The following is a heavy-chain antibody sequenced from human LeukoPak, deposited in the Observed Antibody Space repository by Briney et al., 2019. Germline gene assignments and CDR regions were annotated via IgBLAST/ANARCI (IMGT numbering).Heavy chain of an antibody. CDR3: ARERLVVVGDAYYYYGMDV. CDR1: GFTFSNYK. J-gene: IGHJ6*02. D-gene: IGHD2-15*01. V-gene: IGHV3-21*01. CDR2: ISSSSTYI. Sequence: PGGSLRLSCSASGFTFSNYKMNWVRQAPGKGLEWVSSISSSSTYIYHADSVKGRFTVSRDNAKNALFLQMNSLRAEDTAVYYCARERLVVVGDAYYYYGMDVWGRGTTVTVSS.